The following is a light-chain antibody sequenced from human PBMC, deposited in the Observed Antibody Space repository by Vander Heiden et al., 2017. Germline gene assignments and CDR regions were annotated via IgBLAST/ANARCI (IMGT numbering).Light chain of an antibody. V-gene: IGKV3-20*01. Sequence: EIVLTQSPGTLSLSPGERATLSCRASQSVSSSYLAWYQQKPGQAPRLLIYGASSRATGIPDRFSGSGSGTVFTLTISRLEPEDFAVYYCQHEGSSPLTFGGGTKVDIK. CDR3: QHEGSSPLT. CDR2: GAS. J-gene: IGKJ4*01. CDR1: QSVSSSY.